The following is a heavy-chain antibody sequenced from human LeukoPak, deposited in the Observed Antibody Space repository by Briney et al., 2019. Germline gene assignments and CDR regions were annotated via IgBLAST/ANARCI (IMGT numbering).Heavy chain of an antibody. Sequence: PGGSLRLSCAASGFTVSSNYMSWVRQAPGKGLEWGSVIYSGGSTYYADSVKGRFNISRDNSKNTLYLQMNSLRAEDTAVYYCARHSSGYFKYYFDYWGQGTLVTVSS. V-gene: IGHV3-53*01. CDR2: IYSGGST. J-gene: IGHJ4*02. D-gene: IGHD3-22*01. CDR3: ARHSSGYFKYYFDY. CDR1: GFTVSSNY.